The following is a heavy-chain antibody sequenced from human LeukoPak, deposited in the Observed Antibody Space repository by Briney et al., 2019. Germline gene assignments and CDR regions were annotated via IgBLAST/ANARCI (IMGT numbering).Heavy chain of an antibody. CDR2: IYTSGST. D-gene: IGHD3-16*01. Sequence: PSETLSLTCTVSGGSISSGSYYWSWIRQPAGKGLEWIGRIYTSGSTNYNPSLKSRVTISVDTSKNQFSLKLSSVTAADTAVYYCVRMQEGAPYHFDYWGQGTLVTVSS. V-gene: IGHV4-61*02. J-gene: IGHJ4*02. CDR1: GGSISSGSYY. CDR3: VRMQEGAPYHFDY.